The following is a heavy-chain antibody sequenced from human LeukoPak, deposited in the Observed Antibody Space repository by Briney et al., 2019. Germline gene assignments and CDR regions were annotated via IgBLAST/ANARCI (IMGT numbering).Heavy chain of an antibody. CDR2: ISWNSGRT. V-gene: IGHV3-9*01. D-gene: IGHD2-21*02. CDR3: ESLGGGDCLFDF. J-gene: IGHJ4*02. Sequence: GGSLRLSCAASGFTFDDYAMHWVRQAPGKGLEWVSGISWNSGRTGYADSVKGRFTITRDNVKNSLYLQMNSLRAEDTAVYYCESLGGGDCLFDFWGQGTLVTVSS. CDR1: GFTFDDYA.